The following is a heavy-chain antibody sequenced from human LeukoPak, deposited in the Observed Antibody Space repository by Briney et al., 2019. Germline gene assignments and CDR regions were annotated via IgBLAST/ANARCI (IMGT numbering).Heavy chain of an antibody. V-gene: IGHV3-7*01. J-gene: IGHJ4*02. CDR1: GFTFSSYW. Sequence: PGGSLRLSCAASGFTFSSYWMSWVRQAPGKGLEWVANIKQDGSEKYYVDSVKGRFTISRDNAKNSLYLQMNSLRAEDTAVYYCARGDYYGSGDLIDYWGQGTLVTVSS. D-gene: IGHD3-10*01. CDR3: ARGDYYGSGDLIDY. CDR2: IKQDGSEK.